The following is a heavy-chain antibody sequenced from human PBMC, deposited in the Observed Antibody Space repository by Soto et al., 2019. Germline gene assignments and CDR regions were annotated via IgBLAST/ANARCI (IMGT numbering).Heavy chain of an antibody. J-gene: IGHJ3*02. D-gene: IGHD5-12*01. CDR1: GFTFRSYG. Sequence: EVQLLESGGGLVQPGGSLRLSCAASGFTFRSYGMSWVRQAPGKGLEWVSAISGSGGNTFYADSVRGRFTISRDNSKYSLYVQLNRLRAEDTALYYCATGIYSAYANGANDIWGQGTMVTVSS. CDR3: ATGIYSAYANGANDI. V-gene: IGHV3-23*01. CDR2: ISGSGGNT.